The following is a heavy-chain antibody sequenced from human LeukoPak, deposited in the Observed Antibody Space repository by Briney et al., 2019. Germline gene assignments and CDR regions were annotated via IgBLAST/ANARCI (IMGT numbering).Heavy chain of an antibody. CDR1: GYTFTGYY. CDR3: ARDLGYSCGHHSYYFDY. J-gene: IGHJ4*02. Sequence: ASVKVSCKASGYTFTGYYMHWVRQAPGQGLEWMGIINPSGGSTSYAQKFQGRVTMTRDTSTSTVYMELSSLRSEDTAVYYCARDLGYSCGHHSYYFDYWGQGTLVTVSS. D-gene: IGHD5-18*01. V-gene: IGHV1-46*01. CDR2: INPSGGST.